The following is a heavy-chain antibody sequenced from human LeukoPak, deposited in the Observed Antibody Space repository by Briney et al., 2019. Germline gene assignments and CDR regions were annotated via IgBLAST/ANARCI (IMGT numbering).Heavy chain of an antibody. J-gene: IGHJ6*03. CDR3: ARYGSTYYYYMDV. CDR1: GFTFRSYW. V-gene: IGHV3-7*01. D-gene: IGHD4-17*01. CDR2: IKQDGSEK. Sequence: GGSLRLSCAASGFTFRSYWLSWVRQAPGKGLEWVANIKQDGSEKYYVDSVKGRFTISRDNAKNSLYLQMNSLRAEDTAVCYCARYGSTYYYYMDVWGKGTTVTVSS.